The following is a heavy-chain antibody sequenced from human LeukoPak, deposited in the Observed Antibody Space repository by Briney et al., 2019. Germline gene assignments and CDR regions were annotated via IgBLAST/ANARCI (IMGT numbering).Heavy chain of an antibody. Sequence: GGSLRLSCAASGFSFSTYWMNWVRQAPGKGLEWVAFIMYDGSDKYCADSVKGRFTISRDNAKNSLYLQMNSLRAEDTAVYYCARDGSIVGAPSYFDYWGQGTLVTVSS. D-gene: IGHD1-26*01. CDR2: IMYDGSDK. CDR3: ARDGSIVGAPSYFDY. J-gene: IGHJ4*02. CDR1: GFSFSTYW. V-gene: IGHV3-33*08.